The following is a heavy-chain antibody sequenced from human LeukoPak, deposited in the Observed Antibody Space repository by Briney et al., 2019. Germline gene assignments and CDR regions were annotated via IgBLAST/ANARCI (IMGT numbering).Heavy chain of an antibody. D-gene: IGHD1-26*01. Sequence: SETLSLTCAVYGGSLSGYYWSWIRQPPGKGLEWTGEINHSGSTNYNPSLKSRVTISVDTSKSQFSLKLSSVTAADTAVYYCASFAAAPGGRDYWGQGTLVTVSS. CDR2: INHSGST. V-gene: IGHV4-34*01. CDR1: GGSLSGYY. CDR3: ASFAAAPGGRDY. J-gene: IGHJ4*02.